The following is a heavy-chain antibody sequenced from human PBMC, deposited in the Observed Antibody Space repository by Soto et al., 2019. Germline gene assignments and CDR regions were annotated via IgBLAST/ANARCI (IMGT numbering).Heavy chain of an antibody. CDR2: INQDGSAK. Sequence: PGGSLRLSCAASGFIFSTDWMSWVRQAPGKGLEWVANINQDGSAKNYVDSVKGRFTISRDNAKNLVFLQLNSLRVEDTAMYYCAKSKAAPGNYWGQGTLVTVSS. J-gene: IGHJ4*02. CDR1: GFIFSTDW. CDR3: AKSKAAPGNY. D-gene: IGHD6-6*01. V-gene: IGHV3-7*01.